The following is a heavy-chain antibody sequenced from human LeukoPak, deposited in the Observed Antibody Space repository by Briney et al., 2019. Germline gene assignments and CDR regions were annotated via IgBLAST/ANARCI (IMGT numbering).Heavy chain of an antibody. J-gene: IGHJ6*02. Sequence: ASVKVSCKASGYNFISYYMHWVRHAPAQGLEWMGIINHSGGSTSYAQKFQDRVTMTRDTTTSTVYMELSSLKSEDTAVYYCAREDVVLVDAIRYYYYGMDVWGQGTTVTVSS. CDR1: GYNFISYY. CDR2: INHSGGST. CDR3: AREDVVLVDAIRYYYYGMDV. V-gene: IGHV1-46*01. D-gene: IGHD2-8*01.